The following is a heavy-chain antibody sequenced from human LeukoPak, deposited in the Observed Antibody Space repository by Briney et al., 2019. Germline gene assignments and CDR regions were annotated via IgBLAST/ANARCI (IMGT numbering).Heavy chain of an antibody. CDR3: ARGGGRHVEY. J-gene: IGHJ4*02. Sequence: GGSLRLSCAASGFTFSSYWMSWVRQAPGKGLEWVANIKEDGSEKNYVDSVKGPFTISRDNAKNSLYLQMNSLRAEDTAVYYCARGGGRHVEYWGQGNLVTVSS. V-gene: IGHV3-7*05. D-gene: IGHD3-16*01. CDR2: IKEDGSEK. CDR1: GFTFSSYW.